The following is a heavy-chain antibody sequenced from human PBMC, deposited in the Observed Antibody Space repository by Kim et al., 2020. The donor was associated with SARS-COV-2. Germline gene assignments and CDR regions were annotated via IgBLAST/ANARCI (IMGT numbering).Heavy chain of an antibody. J-gene: IGHJ4*02. D-gene: IGHD3-22*01. CDR3: ARDDYYDSSGYFPL. Sequence: SPSLKRRVTISLDTSRRPFSLKLGSVTAADTAVYYCARDDYYDSSGYFPLWGQGTLVTVSS. V-gene: IGHV4-59*01.